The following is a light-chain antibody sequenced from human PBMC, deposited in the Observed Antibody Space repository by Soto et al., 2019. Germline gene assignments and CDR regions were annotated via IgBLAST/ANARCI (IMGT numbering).Light chain of an antibody. V-gene: IGKV3-20*01. CDR1: QHISNDY. Sequence: SVLAQSPGTLSFSPGQRATLSFRASQHISNDYLAWFQQKPGQAPRLLIHGASSRATGIPYRFSGSGSGTDFTLIISGLEPEDVAVYYCQQYGSSPRTFGQGTKVDIK. J-gene: IGKJ1*01. CDR3: QQYGSSPRT. CDR2: GAS.